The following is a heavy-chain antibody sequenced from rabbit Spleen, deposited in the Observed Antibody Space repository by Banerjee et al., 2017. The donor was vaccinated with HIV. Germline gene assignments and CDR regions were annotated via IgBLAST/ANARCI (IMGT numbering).Heavy chain of an antibody. CDR2: IDPVFGIT. J-gene: IGHJ6*01. V-gene: IGHV1S47*01. CDR3: AIATMTMVITDL. CDR1: GFDFSVYG. D-gene: IGHD2-1*01. Sequence: QEQLVESGGGLVQPGGSLKLSCKASGFDFSVYGLSWVRQAPGKGLEWIGYIDPVFGITYYASWVNGRFTISSDNAQSTVDLKMTSLTAADTATYFCAIATMTMVITDLWGPGTLVTVS.